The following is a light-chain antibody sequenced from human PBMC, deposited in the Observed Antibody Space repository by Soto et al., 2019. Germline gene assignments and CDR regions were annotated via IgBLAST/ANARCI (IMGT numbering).Light chain of an antibody. CDR2: STS. J-gene: IGLJ1*01. CDR3: LLYYGGAYV. CDR1: TEAVTSGYY. V-gene: IGLV7-43*01. Sequence: QGVVTQEPSLSVSPGGTVTLTCAASTEAVTSGYYPNWFQQKPGQAPRPLIYSTSNRHSWTPARFSASLLGGKAALTLSDVQPEDEAEYYCLLYYGGAYVFGTGTKVTV.